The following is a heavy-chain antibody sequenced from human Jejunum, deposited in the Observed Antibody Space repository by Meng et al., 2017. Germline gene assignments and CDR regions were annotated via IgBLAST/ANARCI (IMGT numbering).Heavy chain of an antibody. CDR1: GFSISSGYY. D-gene: IGHD3-10*01. CDR3: AKNSYGSGNNARWFAP. Sequence: SETLSLTCTVSGFSISSGYYWAWIRQPPGKRLEWIGSIYQNGGAHYNPSFKSRVTISVDTSKNQFSLKMTSVTAADTAVYYCAKNSYGSGNNARWFAPWGQGNLVNGAS. V-gene: IGHV4-38-2*02. J-gene: IGHJ5*02. CDR2: IYQNGGA.